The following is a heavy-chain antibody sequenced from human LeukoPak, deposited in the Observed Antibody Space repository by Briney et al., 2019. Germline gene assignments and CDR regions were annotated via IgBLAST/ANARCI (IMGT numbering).Heavy chain of an antibody. V-gene: IGHV3-23*01. D-gene: IGHD5-18*01. CDR1: GFTFSSYA. CDR3: AKDLTRYSYNY. J-gene: IGHJ4*02. CDR2: ISGSGGST. Sequence: HAGGSLRLSCAASGFTFSSYAMSWVRQAPGKGLEWVSAISGSGGSTYYADSVKGRFTISRDNSKNTLYLQMNSLRAEDTAVYYCAKDLTRYSYNYWGQGTLVTVSS.